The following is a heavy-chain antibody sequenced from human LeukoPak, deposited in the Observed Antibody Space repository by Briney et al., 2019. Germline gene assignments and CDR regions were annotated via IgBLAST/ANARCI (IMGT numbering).Heavy chain of an antibody. J-gene: IGHJ4*02. D-gene: IGHD3-22*01. CDR1: GGSVSSRNW. CDR3: ARSPSGYRFDY. CDR2: IYHSGSI. Sequence: SETRSLTCAVSGGSVSSRNWWSWVRQPPGKGLEWIGEIYHSGSINYNPSLKSRVTISADTSRNQFSLKLSSVTAADTAVYYCARSPSGYRFDYWGQGILVTVSS. V-gene: IGHV4-4*02.